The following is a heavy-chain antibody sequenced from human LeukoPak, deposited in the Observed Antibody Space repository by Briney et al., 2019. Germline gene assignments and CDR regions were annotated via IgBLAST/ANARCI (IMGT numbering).Heavy chain of an antibody. CDR2: IYYSGST. D-gene: IGHD6-13*01. Sequence: SETLSLTCTVSGGSISSSSYYWGWIRQPPGKGLEWIGSIYYSGSTYYNPSPKSRVTISVDTSKNQFSLKLSAVTAADTAVYYCARRLAGTEDYWGQGTLVTVSS. CDR1: GGSISSSSYY. J-gene: IGHJ4*02. CDR3: ARRLAGTEDY. V-gene: IGHV4-39*01.